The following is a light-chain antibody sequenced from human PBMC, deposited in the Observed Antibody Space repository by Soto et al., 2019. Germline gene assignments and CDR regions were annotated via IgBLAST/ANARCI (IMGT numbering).Light chain of an antibody. Sequence: QSVLTQPPSVSGAPGQRVTLSCTGNTSNLGAGYDVHWYQQLPGAAPKLVIFGNRNRPSGVPERFSGSKSGTSASLAITGLQAEDEADYYCQSYDSSLSGFYVFGTGTKVTVL. CDR1: TSNLGAGYD. CDR2: GNR. J-gene: IGLJ1*01. CDR3: QSYDSSLSGFYV. V-gene: IGLV1-40*01.